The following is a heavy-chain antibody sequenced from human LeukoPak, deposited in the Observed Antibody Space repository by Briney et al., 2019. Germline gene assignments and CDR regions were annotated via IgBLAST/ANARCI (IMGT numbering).Heavy chain of an antibody. CDR3: VSGYCSSTSSRFAY. CDR2: MTSNGGST. CDR1: GFIFSDHY. D-gene: IGHD2-2*01. J-gene: IGHJ4*02. V-gene: IGHV3-64D*06. Sequence: GGSLRLSCAASGFIFSDHYMHWVRQAPGKGLEYVSPMTSNGGSTYYADSVKGRFTISRDNSKNTLFLQMSSLRAEDSAVYYCVSGYCSSTSSRFAYWGQGTLVTVSS.